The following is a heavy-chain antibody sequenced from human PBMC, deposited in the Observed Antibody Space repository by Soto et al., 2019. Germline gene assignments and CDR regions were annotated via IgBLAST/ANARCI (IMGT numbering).Heavy chain of an antibody. V-gene: IGHV3-23*01. CDR2: VSIGGST. J-gene: IGHJ4*02. CDR1: GFTLSSYA. CDR3: AKRRGAGGHFDY. D-gene: IGHD2-15*01. Sequence: GGSLRLSCAASGFTLSSYAMGWVRQGPGKGLEWVAVVSIGGSTHYADSVRGRFTISRDNSKNTLSLQMNSLTAEDTAVYFCAKRRGAGGHFDYWGQGALVTVSS.